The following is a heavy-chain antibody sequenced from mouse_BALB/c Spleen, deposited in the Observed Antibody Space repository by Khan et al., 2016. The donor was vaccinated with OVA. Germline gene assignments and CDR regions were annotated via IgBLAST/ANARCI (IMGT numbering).Heavy chain of an antibody. Sequence: VQLQQSGPELVKPGASVKMSCKASGYTFTSYVMHWVKQKPGQGLEWIGYIYPYNDDTKYNEKFKGKATLTSDKSSSTAYLELSSLTSEDSAVYFCARDYRSDVHYDYWSQGTTPTVSS. CDR1: GYTFTSYV. CDR2: IYPYNDDT. CDR3: ARDYRSDVHYDY. J-gene: IGHJ2*01. D-gene: IGHD2-14*01. V-gene: IGHV1S136*01.